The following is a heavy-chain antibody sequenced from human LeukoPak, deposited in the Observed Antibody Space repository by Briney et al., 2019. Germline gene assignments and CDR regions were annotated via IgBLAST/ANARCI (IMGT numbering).Heavy chain of an antibody. V-gene: IGHV3-21*01. Sequence: GGSLRLSCAASGFTFSDYSMNWVRQAPGKGLELVSSISRRSRHLYYAGSVKGRFTISRDNAKNSLYLQMNSLRAEDMAVYYCVRDLMGAGGTTAYFHHWGQGTLVTVSS. D-gene: IGHD1-1*01. CDR3: VRDLMGAGGTTAYFHH. J-gene: IGHJ1*01. CDR2: ISRRSRHL. CDR1: GFTFSDYS.